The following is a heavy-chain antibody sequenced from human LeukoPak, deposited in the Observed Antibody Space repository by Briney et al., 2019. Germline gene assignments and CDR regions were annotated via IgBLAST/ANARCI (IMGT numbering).Heavy chain of an antibody. CDR2: IYTTGTT. D-gene: IGHD2-15*01. V-gene: IGHV3-53*01. CDR3: AAQDTFFDS. J-gene: IGHJ4*02. CDR1: GLTVSYNY. Sequence: GGSLRLSCAASGLTVSYNYMSWVRQAPGRGLEWVSSIYTTGTTYYRESVKGRFTISRDSSKTTVFLQMDSQRAEDTAVYYCAAQDTFFDSWGQGILVTVSS.